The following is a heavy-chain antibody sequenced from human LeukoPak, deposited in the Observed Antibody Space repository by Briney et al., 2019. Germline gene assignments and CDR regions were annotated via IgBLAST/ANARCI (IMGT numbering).Heavy chain of an antibody. CDR2: ISYDGSNK. Sequence: GGSLRLSCAASGFTFSSYAMHWVRQAPGKGLEWVAVISYDGSNKYYADSVKGRFTISRDNSKNTLYLQMNSLRAEDTAVYYCARGAQWLVHYYFDYWGQGTLVTVSS. J-gene: IGHJ4*02. V-gene: IGHV3-30-3*01. CDR3: ARGAQWLVHYYFDY. CDR1: GFTFSSYA. D-gene: IGHD6-19*01.